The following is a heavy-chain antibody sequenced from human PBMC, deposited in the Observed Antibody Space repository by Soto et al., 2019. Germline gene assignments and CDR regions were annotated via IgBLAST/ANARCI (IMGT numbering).Heavy chain of an antibody. CDR3: ARRYDKYYFDS. V-gene: IGHV2-5*01. CDR1: GFSLTTSAVA. D-gene: IGHD1-1*01. CDR2: VYGSDDK. J-gene: IGHJ4*02. Sequence: SGPTLVNPTQTLTLTCTFSGFSLTTSAVAVGLIRQSPGKALEWLAIVYGSDDKFYSPSLKTRLTITKDTSTNQVVLTMTNMVPVDTATYYCARRYDKYYFDSWGQGTLVTVSS.